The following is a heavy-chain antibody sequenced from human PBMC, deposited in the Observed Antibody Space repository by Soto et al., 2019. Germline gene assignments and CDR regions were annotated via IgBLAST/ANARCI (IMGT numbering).Heavy chain of an antibody. D-gene: IGHD6-13*01. CDR2: IKSKTDGGTT. CDR1: GFTFSNAW. J-gene: IGHJ4*02. CDR3: TTAFGAAAGLLRLDY. V-gene: IGHV3-15*07. Sequence: LRLSCAASGFTFSNAWMNWVRQAPGKGLEWVGRIKSKTDGGTTDYAAPVKGRFTISRDDSKNTLYLQMNSLKTEDTAVYYCTTAFGAAAGLLRLDYWGQGTLVTVSS.